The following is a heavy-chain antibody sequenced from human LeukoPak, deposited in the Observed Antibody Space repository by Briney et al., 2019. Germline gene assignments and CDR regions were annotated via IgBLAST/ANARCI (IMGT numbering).Heavy chain of an antibody. V-gene: IGHV1-2*02. CDR3: ASVRLSAAAGTFDY. Sequence: ASVKVSCKASGYTFTGYYMHWVRQAPGQGLEWMGWINPNSGGTNYAQKFQGRVTMTRDTSTSTAYMELSRLRSDDTAVYYCASVRLSAAAGTFDYWGQGTLVTVSS. CDR1: GYTFTGYY. J-gene: IGHJ4*02. D-gene: IGHD6-13*01. CDR2: INPNSGGT.